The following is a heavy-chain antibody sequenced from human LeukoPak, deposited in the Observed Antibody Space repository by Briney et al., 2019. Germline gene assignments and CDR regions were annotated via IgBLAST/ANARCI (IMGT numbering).Heavy chain of an antibody. CDR3: ARDLIARALRLGELSPDY. CDR2: ISAYNGNT. Sequence: ASVKVSCKASGYTFTSYGISWVRQAPGQGLEWMGWISAYNGNTNYAQKLQGRVTMTTDTSTSTAYMELRSLRSDDTAVYYCARDLIARALRLGELSPDYWGQGTLVTVSS. D-gene: IGHD3-16*02. V-gene: IGHV1-18*01. J-gene: IGHJ4*02. CDR1: GYTFTSYG.